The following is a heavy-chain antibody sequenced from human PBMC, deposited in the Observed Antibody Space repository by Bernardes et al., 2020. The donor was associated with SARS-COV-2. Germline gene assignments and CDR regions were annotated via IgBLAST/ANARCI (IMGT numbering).Heavy chain of an antibody. CDR2: ISARPSII. V-gene: IGHV3-48*03. Sequence: GGSLRLSCAASGLTFSDYEMNWVRQAPGKGLEWLSYISARPSIISYADSVQGRITISRDNANNSLYLQMSSLRAEDTAVYYCATEGTLNAFEDWGQGTMVTVSS. CDR1: GLTFSDYE. J-gene: IGHJ3*01. D-gene: IGHD1-1*01. CDR3: ATEGTLNAFED.